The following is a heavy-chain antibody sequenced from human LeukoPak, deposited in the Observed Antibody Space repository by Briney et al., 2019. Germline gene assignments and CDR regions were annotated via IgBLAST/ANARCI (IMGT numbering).Heavy chain of an antibody. CDR1: GFTFSTYY. Sequence: GGSLRLSCAAPGFTFSTYYMNWVRQAPGKGLEWVSIIYSGRTTYYADSVKGPFTISSDNSKNTLSLQMNSMRAEDTAVYLCARVGDHFHCNLDLWGRGTLVSVSS. CDR2: IYSGRTT. D-gene: IGHD2-21*02. CDR3: ARVGDHFHCNLDL. J-gene: IGHJ2*01. V-gene: IGHV3-53*01.